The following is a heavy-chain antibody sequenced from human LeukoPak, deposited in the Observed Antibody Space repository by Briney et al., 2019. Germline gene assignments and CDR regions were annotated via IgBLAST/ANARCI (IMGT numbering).Heavy chain of an antibody. Sequence: DPGGSLRLSCAASGFTFSDYYMSWIRQAPGKGLEWVSYISGSTTYTTYADSVKGRFTISRDNAKNSLYLQMNGLRGEDTAVYYCARLGSIAAAGTPDYWGQGTLVTVSS. CDR2: ISGSTTYT. CDR1: GFTFSDYY. V-gene: IGHV3-11*06. J-gene: IGHJ4*02. CDR3: ARLGSIAAAGTPDY. D-gene: IGHD6-13*01.